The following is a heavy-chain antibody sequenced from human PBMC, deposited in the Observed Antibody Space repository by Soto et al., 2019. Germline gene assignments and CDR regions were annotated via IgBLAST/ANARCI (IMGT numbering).Heavy chain of an antibody. D-gene: IGHD4-17*01. V-gene: IGHV3-23*01. CDR2: IGESGTPT. CDR1: GFTFSSYA. Sequence: PGGSLRLSCAASGFTFSSYAMKWVRQAPGKGLEWVSLIGESGTPTYYADSVKGRFTISRDNSGNTLFLEMYSLRAEDTAVYYCARGTGDYRYYYYYMDVWGKGTTVTVSS. J-gene: IGHJ6*03. CDR3: ARGTGDYRYYYYYMDV.